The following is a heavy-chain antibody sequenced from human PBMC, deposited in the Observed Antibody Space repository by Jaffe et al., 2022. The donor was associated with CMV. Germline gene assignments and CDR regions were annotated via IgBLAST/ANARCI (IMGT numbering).Heavy chain of an antibody. D-gene: IGHD6-19*01. CDR3: ARPPGRDSSGRWDWYFDL. V-gene: IGHV4-39*01. CDR1: GGSISSSSYY. Sequence: QLQLQESGPGLVKPSETLSLTCTVSGGSISSSSYYWGWIRQPPGKGLEWIGSIYYSGSTYYNPSLKSRVTISVDTSKNQFSLKLSSVTAADTAVYYCARPPGRDSSGRWDWYFDLWGRGTLVTVSS. J-gene: IGHJ2*01. CDR2: IYYSGST.